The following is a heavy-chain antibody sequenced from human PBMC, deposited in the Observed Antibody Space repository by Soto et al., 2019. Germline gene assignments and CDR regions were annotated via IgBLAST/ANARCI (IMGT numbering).Heavy chain of an antibody. CDR3: TKDSGWTSAD. CDR1: GFTFRDYG. Sequence: EVQLLESEGGLVQPGGSRRLSCAASGFTFRDYGMSWVRQAPGKGLEWVSGISGGATYYADSVKGRFVISRDDSKNTLYLEMDSLRVEDTAVYYCTKDSGWTSADWGQGTLVTVSS. J-gene: IGHJ4*02. D-gene: IGHD3-10*01. CDR2: ISGGAT. V-gene: IGHV3-23*01.